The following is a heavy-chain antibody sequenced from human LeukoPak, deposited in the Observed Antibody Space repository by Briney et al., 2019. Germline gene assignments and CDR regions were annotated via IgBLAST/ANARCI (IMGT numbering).Heavy chain of an antibody. CDR3: AIEADNSGWYVDF. Sequence: GSLRLSCAASGFTFSSYAMSWVRQAPGKGLEWVSVISGSGGTTYYADSVKGRFAISRDTSKNTLYLQMNNLRAEDTAVYYCAIEADNSGWYVDFSGQGTLVTVSS. V-gene: IGHV3-23*01. J-gene: IGHJ4*02. D-gene: IGHD6-19*01. CDR2: ISGSGGTT. CDR1: GFTFSSYA.